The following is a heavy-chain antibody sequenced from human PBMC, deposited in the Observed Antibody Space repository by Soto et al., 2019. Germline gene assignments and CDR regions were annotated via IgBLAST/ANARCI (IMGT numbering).Heavy chain of an antibody. D-gene: IGHD6-19*01. CDR1: GFTFSSYA. V-gene: IGHV3-23*01. J-gene: IGHJ4*02. Sequence: EVQLLESGGGVVQPGGSLRLSCAASGFTFSSYAMSWVRQAPGKGLEWVSAISGGGGTTDYADSVKGRFTISRDNSKNTLYLQMNSLRAEDTAVYYCAKGSSSSGWGWGQGTLVTVSS. CDR2: ISGGGGTT. CDR3: AKGSSSSGWG.